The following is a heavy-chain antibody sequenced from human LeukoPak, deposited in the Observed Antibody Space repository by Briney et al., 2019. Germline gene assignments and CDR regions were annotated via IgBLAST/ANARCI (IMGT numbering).Heavy chain of an antibody. CDR3: AKSDTVVTLYYFDY. CDR1: GFTFDDYA. V-gene: IGHV3-9*01. J-gene: IGHJ4*02. D-gene: IGHD4-23*01. CDR2: ISWNSGSI. Sequence: GGSLRLSCAASGFTFDDYAMHWVRQAPRKGLELVSGISWNSGSIGYADSVKGRFTISRDNAKNSLYLQMNSLRAEDTALYYCAKSDTVVTLYYFDYWGQGTLVTVSS.